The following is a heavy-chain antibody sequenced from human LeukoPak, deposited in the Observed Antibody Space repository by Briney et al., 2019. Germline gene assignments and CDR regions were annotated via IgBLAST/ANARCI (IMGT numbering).Heavy chain of an antibody. CDR3: TRDHRITYCTNGVCYSGVGFYYYYGMDV. Sequence: GGSLRLSCTASGFTFGDYAMSWVRQAPGKGLEWVGFIRCKAYGGTTEYAASVKGRFTISRDDSKSIAYLQMNSLKTEDTAVYYCTRDHRITYCTNGVCYSGVGFYYYYGMDVWGQATTVTVSS. CDR1: GFTFGDYA. J-gene: IGHJ6*02. CDR2: IRCKAYGGTT. V-gene: IGHV3-49*04. D-gene: IGHD2-8*01.